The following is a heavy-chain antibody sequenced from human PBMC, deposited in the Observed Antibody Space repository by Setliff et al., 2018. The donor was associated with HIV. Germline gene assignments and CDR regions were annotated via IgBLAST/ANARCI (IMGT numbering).Heavy chain of an antibody. D-gene: IGHD3-10*01. V-gene: IGHV1-46*01. CDR1: GYTFTNYY. Sequence: ASVKVSCKASGYTFTNYYMHWVRQAPGQGLEWMGIIDPSGGTRSYALKFQGRVTMTRDTSTGTVYMELSSLRSEDTAVYYCARALLDYFLDYWGQGTLVTV. CDR3: ARALLDYFLDY. J-gene: IGHJ4*02. CDR2: IDPSGGTR.